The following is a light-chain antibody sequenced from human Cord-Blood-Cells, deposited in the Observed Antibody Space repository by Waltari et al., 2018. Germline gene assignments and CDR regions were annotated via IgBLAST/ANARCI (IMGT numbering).Light chain of an antibody. V-gene: IGLV2-14*01. J-gene: IGLJ2*01. Sequence: QSALTQPASVSGSPGQSITISCPGTSSDVGGYNYVSWYQQHPGKAPKLMIYDVSNRPSGVSNRFSGSKSGNMASLTISGLQAEDEADYYCSSYTSSSTLVVFGGGTKLTVL. CDR1: SSDVGGYNY. CDR2: DVS. CDR3: SSYTSSSTLVV.